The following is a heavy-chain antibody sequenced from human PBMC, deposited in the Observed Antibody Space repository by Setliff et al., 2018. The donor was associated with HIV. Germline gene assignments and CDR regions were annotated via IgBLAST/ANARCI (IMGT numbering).Heavy chain of an antibody. V-gene: IGHV1-24*01. J-gene: IGHJ1*01. Sequence: ASVKVSCKISGYTLTELSIHWVRQAPGKGLEWMANCDPEDGETFYAQKFQGRLTMTEDTSTDTAYMELSSLRSDDTAMYYCATDPGYSSTWYSESFQHWGQGTVVTAPQ. CDR2: CDPEDGET. D-gene: IGHD6-13*01. CDR1: GYTLTELS. CDR3: ATDPGYSSTWYSESFQH.